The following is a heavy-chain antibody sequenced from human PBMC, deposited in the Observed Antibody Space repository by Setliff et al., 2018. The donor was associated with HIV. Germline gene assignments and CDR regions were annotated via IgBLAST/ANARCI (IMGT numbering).Heavy chain of an antibody. D-gene: IGHD2-15*01. Sequence: SETLSLTCTVSGASVSSGGFYWSWIRQPPGKGLEWIGYIYYTGSTYYNPSLKSRVTISLETSRNQFSLKLSSVTAADTAVYYCARDPQLVAAKSRQHYYYGFDVWGQGTTVTVSS. CDR3: ARDPQLVAAKSRQHYYYGFDV. CDR1: GASVSSGGFY. V-gene: IGHV4-30-4*08. J-gene: IGHJ6*02. CDR2: IYYTGST.